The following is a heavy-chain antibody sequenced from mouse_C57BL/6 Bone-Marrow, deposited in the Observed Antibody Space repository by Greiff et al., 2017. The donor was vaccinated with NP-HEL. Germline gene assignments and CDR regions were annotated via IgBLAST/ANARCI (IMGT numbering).Heavy chain of an antibody. V-gene: IGHV2-2*01. CDR2: IWSGGST. J-gene: IGHJ3*01. CDR3: ASRKTAQASWFAY. D-gene: IGHD3-2*02. Sequence: VKLMESGPGLVQPSQSLSITCTVSGFSLTSYGVHWVRQSPGKGLEWLGVIWSGGSTDYNAAFISRLSISKDNSKSQVFFKMSSRQADDTAIYYCASRKTAQASWFAYWGQGTLVTVSA. CDR1: GFSLTSYG.